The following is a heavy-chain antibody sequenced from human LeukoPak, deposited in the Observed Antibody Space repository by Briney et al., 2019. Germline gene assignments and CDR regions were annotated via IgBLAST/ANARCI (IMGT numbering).Heavy chain of an antibody. J-gene: IGHJ4*02. Sequence: SETLSLTCTVSGYSISSGYYWGWIRQPPGKGLEWIGSIYHSGSTYYNPSLKSRVTISVDTSKNQFSLKLGSVTAADTAVYYCAREARWFGAWGYFDYWGQGTLVTVSS. CDR3: AREARWFGAWGYFDY. CDR2: IYHSGST. CDR1: GYSISSGYY. D-gene: IGHD3-10*01. V-gene: IGHV4-38-2*02.